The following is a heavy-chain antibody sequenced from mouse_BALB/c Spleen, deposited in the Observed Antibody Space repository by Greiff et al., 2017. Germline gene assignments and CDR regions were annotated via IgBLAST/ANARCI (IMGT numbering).Heavy chain of an antibody. CDR1: GFTFSSYT. J-gene: IGHJ2*01. D-gene: IGHD1-1*01. Sequence: EVKLVESGGGLVKPGGSLKLSCAASGFTFSSYTMSWVRQTPEKRLEWVATISSGGSYTYYPDSVKGRFTISRDNAKNTLYLQMSSLKSEDTAMYYCTRDHYGSSYYFDYWGQGTTLTVSS. CDR3: TRDHYGSSYYFDY. V-gene: IGHV5-6-4*01. CDR2: ISSGGSYT.